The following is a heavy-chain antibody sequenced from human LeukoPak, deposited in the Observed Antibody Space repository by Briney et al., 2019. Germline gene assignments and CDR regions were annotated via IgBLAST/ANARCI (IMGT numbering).Heavy chain of an antibody. CDR1: GWTFSGYY. Sequence: PAETLSLTCAAYGWTFSGYYLSWIRQPPGKGLEWIGGINRSGGTNYNPSLEKRVTISADTSKNQFSLMLRSVTAADTAVYYCARGCGTVFVVVIIPHRYYYMVVWGKGTTVTVSS. V-gene: IGHV4-34*01. D-gene: IGHD3-3*01. CDR2: INRSGGT. CDR3: ARGCGTVFVVVIIPHRYYYMVV. J-gene: IGHJ6*03.